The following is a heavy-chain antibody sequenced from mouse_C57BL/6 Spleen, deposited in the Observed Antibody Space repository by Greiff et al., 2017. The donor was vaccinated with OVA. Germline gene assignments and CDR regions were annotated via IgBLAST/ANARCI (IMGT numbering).Heavy chain of an antibody. J-gene: IGHJ2*01. D-gene: IGHD4-1*01. CDR2: INPSTGGT. V-gene: IGHV1-42*01. CDR1: GYSFTGYY. CDR3: AREETGYYLDY. Sequence: VQLQQSGPELVKPGASVKISCKASGYSFTGYYMNWVKQSPEKSLEWIGEINPSTGGTTYNQKFKAKATLTVDKSSSTAYLQLKSLTSEDSAVYYCAREETGYYLDYWGQGTTLTVSS.